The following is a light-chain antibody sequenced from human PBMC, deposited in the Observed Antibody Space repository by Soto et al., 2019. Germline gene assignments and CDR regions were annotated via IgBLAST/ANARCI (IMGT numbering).Light chain of an antibody. CDR2: AAS. V-gene: IGKV1-39*01. Sequence: DIPMTQSPSSLSASVGDRITITCRASQSIRGRLNWYQQKVGTPPKLLIFAASNLHDGVPSRISGSGSETDFTLTITSLQPEDFATYYCQQSDDVPYTFGQGTKVEI. CDR3: QQSDDVPYT. J-gene: IGKJ2*01. CDR1: QSIRGR.